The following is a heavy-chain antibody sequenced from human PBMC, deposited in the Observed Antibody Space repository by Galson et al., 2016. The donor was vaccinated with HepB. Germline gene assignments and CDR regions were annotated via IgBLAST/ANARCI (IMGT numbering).Heavy chain of an antibody. CDR3: AAGNYVVVD. D-gene: IGHD2-15*01. J-gene: IGHJ4*02. CDR1: GFTINNNY. V-gene: IGHV3-53*01. Sequence: SLRLSCAVSGFTINNNYMSWVRQAPGKGLEWVSLIYSGGRTDYADSVKGRFTISRDNSKNALYLQMHSLRAEDAAVYYCAAGNYVVVDWGQGTLVTVSS. CDR2: IYSGGRT.